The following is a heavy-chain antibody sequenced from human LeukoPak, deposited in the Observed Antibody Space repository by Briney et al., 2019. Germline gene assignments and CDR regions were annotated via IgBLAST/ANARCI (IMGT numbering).Heavy chain of an antibody. D-gene: IGHD1-26*01. CDR3: ARDAIVGATRGYFDL. J-gene: IGHJ2*01. CDR2: IYPGDSDT. Sequence: GESLKISCKGSGYSFSTYWIGWVRQMPGKGLEWMGIIYPGDSDTRYSPSFQGQVTISADKSINTAYLQWSNLKASDTAMYFCARDAIVGATRGYFDLWGRGTLVTVSS. V-gene: IGHV5-51*01. CDR1: GYSFSTYW.